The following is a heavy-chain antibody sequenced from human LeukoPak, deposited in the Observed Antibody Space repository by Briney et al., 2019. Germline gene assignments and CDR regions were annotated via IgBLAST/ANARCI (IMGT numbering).Heavy chain of an antibody. CDR3: ARMTTVTTPFYYYGMDV. V-gene: IGHV4-31*03. J-gene: IGHJ6*02. CDR1: GGSISSGGYY. CDR2: ICYSGST. D-gene: IGHD4-17*01. Sequence: SQTLSLTCTVSGGSISSGGYYWSWIRQHPGGGLEWIGYICYSGSTYYNPSLKSRVTISVDTSNNQFSLKLSSVTAADTAVYYCARMTTVTTPFYYYGMDVWGQGTTVTVSS.